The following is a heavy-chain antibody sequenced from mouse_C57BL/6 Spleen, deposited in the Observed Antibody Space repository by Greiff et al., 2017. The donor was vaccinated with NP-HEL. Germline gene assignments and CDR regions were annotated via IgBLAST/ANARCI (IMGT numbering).Heavy chain of an antibody. J-gene: IGHJ2*01. CDR3: ASPLIYYYGSSYGFDY. V-gene: IGHV1-82*01. CDR2: IYPGDGDT. Sequence: QVQLKESGPELVKPGASVKISCKASGYAFSSSWMNWVKQRPGKGLEWIGRIYPGDGDTNYNGKFKGKATLTADKSSSTAYMQLSSLTSEDSAVYFGASPLIYYYGSSYGFDYWGQGTTLTVSS. D-gene: IGHD1-1*01. CDR1: GYAFSSSW.